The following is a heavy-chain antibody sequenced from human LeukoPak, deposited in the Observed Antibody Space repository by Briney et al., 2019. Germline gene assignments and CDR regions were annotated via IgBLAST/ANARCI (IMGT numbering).Heavy chain of an antibody. D-gene: IGHD3-10*02. Sequence: GGSLRLSCAASGFTFTSYAMNWVRQAPGKGLEWVAFIRGGCAGARYADAAKGRFTISRDNSKNTLYLHMKTLRVEDTATYYCAKCSASYDNDALDMWGQGTVVIVSS. CDR1: GFTFTSYA. CDR2: IRGGCAGA. J-gene: IGHJ3*02. V-gene: IGHV3-23*01. CDR3: AKCSASYDNDALDM.